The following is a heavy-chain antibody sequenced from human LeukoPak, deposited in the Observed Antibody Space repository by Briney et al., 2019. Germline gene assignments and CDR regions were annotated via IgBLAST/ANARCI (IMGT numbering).Heavy chain of an antibody. V-gene: IGHV3-33*06. CDR2: IWYDGSEI. J-gene: IGHJ4*02. CDR1: GFTFNRYG. CDR3: AKDLRFGDSPGNRFDY. Sequence: GGSLRLSCEASGFTFNRYGLHWVRQAPGKGLEWVAVIWYDGSEIYYADSVKGRFTISRDNSKNTLYLQMNSLRAEDTAVYYCAKDLRFGDSPGNRFDYWGQGTLVTVSS. D-gene: IGHD3-10*01.